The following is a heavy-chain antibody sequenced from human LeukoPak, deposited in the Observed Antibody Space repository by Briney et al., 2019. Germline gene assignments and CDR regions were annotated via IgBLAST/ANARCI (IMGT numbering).Heavy chain of an antibody. D-gene: IGHD1-26*01. V-gene: IGHV3-23*01. J-gene: IGHJ6*03. Sequence: GGSLRLSCAASGFTFSSYVMSWVRQAPGKGLEWVSGISGSGGSTYYADSVKGRFTISRDNSKNTLYLQMNSLRAEDTAVYYCAKDPRWDTRRYYYVDVWGKGTTVTVSS. CDR3: AKDPRWDTRRYYYVDV. CDR2: ISGSGGST. CDR1: GFTFSSYV.